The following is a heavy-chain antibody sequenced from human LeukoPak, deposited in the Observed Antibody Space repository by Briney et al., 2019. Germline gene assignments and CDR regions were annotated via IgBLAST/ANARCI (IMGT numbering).Heavy chain of an antibody. D-gene: IGHD2-2*01. CDR1: GGSISSTSYY. CDR3: ARAPCSSTSCHYYYYYMDV. V-gene: IGHV4-39*07. Sequence: PSETLSLTCTVSGGSISSTSYYWGWIRQPPGKGLEWIGNIYYSGSTYYNPSLNSRVTISVDTSKNQFSLKLSSVTAADTAVYYCARAPCSSTSCHYYYYYMDVWGKGTTVTISS. CDR2: IYYSGST. J-gene: IGHJ6*03.